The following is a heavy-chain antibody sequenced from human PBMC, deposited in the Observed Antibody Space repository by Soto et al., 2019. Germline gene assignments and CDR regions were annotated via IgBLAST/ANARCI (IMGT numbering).Heavy chain of an antibody. Sequence: QVQLVQSGAEVKNPGASVKVSCKASGYTFTRYGIGWARQAPGQGLEWMGWINTYNGNTNYAQNVQGRVTLTTDTSTSTAYMEPSSLRSNDRAIYYGAMVDVYVTPSPQDVWGQGTTVIVSS. CDR1: GYTFTRYG. J-gene: IGHJ6*02. CDR2: INTYNGNT. V-gene: IGHV1-18*01. D-gene: IGHD3-16*01. CDR3: AMVDVYVTPSPQDV.